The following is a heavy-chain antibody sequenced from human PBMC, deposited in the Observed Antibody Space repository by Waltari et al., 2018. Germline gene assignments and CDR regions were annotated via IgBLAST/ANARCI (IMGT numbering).Heavy chain of an antibody. CDR1: GGSISSYY. Sequence: QVQLQASGPGLVKPSETLPLSCNVSGGSISSYYWSWIRQPPGKGLEWIGYIYYSGAANYNPSLKSRVTISVNTSTNQFFLNVSSVTAADTAVYYCARGGSTITFSTRMDVWGKGTTVTVSS. J-gene: IGHJ6*04. V-gene: IGHV4-59*13. D-gene: IGHD4-4*01. CDR3: ARGGSTITFSTRMDV. CDR2: IYYSGAA.